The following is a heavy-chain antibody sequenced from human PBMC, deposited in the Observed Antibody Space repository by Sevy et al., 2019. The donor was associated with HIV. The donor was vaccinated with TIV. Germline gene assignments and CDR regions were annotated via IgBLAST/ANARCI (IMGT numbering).Heavy chain of an antibody. CDR1: GFTFSSYG. D-gene: IGHD5-12*01. CDR3: AKWSMGGARWLQLGAFDI. J-gene: IGHJ3*02. V-gene: IGHV3-30*18. Sequence: GGSLRLSCAASGFTFSSYGMHWVRQAPGKGLEWVAVISYDGSNKYYGDSVKRRFTISRDNSKNTLYLQMNSLRAEETAVYYCAKWSMGGARWLQLGAFDIWGQGTMVTVSS. CDR2: ISYDGSNK.